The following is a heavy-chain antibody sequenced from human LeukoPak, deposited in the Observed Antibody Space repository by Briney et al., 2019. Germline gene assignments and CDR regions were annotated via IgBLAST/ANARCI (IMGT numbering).Heavy chain of an antibody. CDR1: VYTLTELS. J-gene: IGHJ5*02. CDR2: FDPEDGET. Sequence: ASVKVSCKVSVYTLTELSMHWVRQAPGKGLEWMGGFDPEDGETIYAQKFQGRVTMTEDTSTDTAYMELSSLRSEDTAVYYCATFWWLRGHWFDPWGQGTLVTVSS. D-gene: IGHD5-12*01. V-gene: IGHV1-24*01. CDR3: ATFWWLRGHWFDP.